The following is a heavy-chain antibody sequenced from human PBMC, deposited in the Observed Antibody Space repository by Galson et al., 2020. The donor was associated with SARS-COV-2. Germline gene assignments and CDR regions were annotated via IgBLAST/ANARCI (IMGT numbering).Heavy chain of an antibody. V-gene: IGHV2-5*02. CDR3: AHRQPTITVRTDFDY. Sequence: SGPTLVKPTQTLTLTCTYSGFSLSTSGVGVGWIRQPPGKALEWLALIYWDGDKRYSPSLKSRLTIAQDASKHQVVLTMTNMDSVDTATYYCAHRQPTITVRTDFDYWGQGTLVTVSS. D-gene: IGHD4-17*01. CDR1: GFSLSTSGVG. J-gene: IGHJ4*02. CDR2: IYWDGDK.